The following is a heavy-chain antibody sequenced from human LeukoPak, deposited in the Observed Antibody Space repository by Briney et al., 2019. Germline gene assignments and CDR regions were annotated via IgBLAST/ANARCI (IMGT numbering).Heavy chain of an antibody. CDR1: GGSISSSNW. J-gene: IGHJ4*02. D-gene: IGHD7-27*01. V-gene: IGHV4-4*02. Sequence: SGTLSLTCGVSGGSISSSNWWSWVRQPPGKGLEWIGEIYHSGSTNYNPSLKSRVTISVDNSKNQFSLKLSSVTAADTAVYYCARALNWGSFHFDYWGQGTLVTVSS. CDR3: ARALNWGSFHFDY. CDR2: IYHSGST.